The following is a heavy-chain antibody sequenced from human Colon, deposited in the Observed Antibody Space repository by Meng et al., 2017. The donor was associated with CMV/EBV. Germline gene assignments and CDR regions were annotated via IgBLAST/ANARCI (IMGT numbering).Heavy chain of an antibody. CDR2: ISPYHAKT. Sequence: ASVKVSCKASGYTFTGHYLHWVRQAPGQGLEWMGWISPYHAKTNYAQRVQDRITMTTDTSTNTAYMELKSLRSDDTAVYYCARDGYSHSWSSEVYSDSWGQGTLVTVSS. D-gene: IGHD5-12*01. CDR1: GYTFTGHY. CDR3: ARDGYSHSWSSEVYSDS. J-gene: IGHJ4*02. V-gene: IGHV1-18*01.